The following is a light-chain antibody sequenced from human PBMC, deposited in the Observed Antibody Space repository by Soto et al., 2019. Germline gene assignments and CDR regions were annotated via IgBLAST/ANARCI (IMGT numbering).Light chain of an antibody. V-gene: IGKV1-8*01. J-gene: IGKJ1*01. CDR2: AAS. CDR3: QQYNSYPST. Sequence: AIRMTQSPSSFSASTGDRVTITCRASQGISSYLAWYQQKPGKAPKLLIYAASTLQSGVPSRFSGSGSGTDFTLTSSCLQSEDFATYYCQQYNSYPSTFGQGNKVEIK. CDR1: QGISSY.